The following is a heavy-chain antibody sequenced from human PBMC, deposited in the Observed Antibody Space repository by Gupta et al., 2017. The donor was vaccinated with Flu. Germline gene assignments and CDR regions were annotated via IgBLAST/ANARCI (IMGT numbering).Heavy chain of an antibody. D-gene: IGHD2-2*01. CDR2: IYNRGRS. V-gene: IGHV4-30-4*08. J-gene: IGHJ5*02. CDR3: AGIVVVPASRRFDP. Sequence: QLRLQESGPRLVQTSQTLSLPSPVSGGPLSYGDYSWTWIRQAPGEGLEWIGYIYNRGRSSYNPSLKSRASISLHTSKNQFSLDLTSVTVADTAFYYCAGIVVVPASRRFDPWGQGLLVNVSS. CDR1: GGPLSYGDYS.